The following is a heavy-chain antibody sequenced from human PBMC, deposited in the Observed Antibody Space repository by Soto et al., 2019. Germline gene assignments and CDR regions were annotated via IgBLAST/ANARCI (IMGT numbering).Heavy chain of an antibody. D-gene: IGHD1-20*01. CDR3: ARGITGTTPQDY. CDR1: GGSISSYY. CDR2: IYYSGST. J-gene: IGHJ4*02. V-gene: IGHV4-59*01. Sequence: PSETLSLTCTVSGGSISSYYWSWIRQPPGKGLEWIGYIYYSGSTNYNPSLKSRVTISVDTSKNQFSLKLSSVTAADTAVYYCARGITGTTPQDYWGQGTLVTVSS.